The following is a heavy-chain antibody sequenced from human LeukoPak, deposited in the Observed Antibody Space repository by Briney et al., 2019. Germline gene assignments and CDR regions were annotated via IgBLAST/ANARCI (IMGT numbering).Heavy chain of an antibody. CDR2: IIPILGIA. J-gene: IGHJ4*02. V-gene: IGHV1-69*04. Sequence: SVKVSCKASGGTFSSYAISWVRQAPGQGLEWMGRIIPILGIANYAQKFQGRVTITADKSTSTAYMELSSLRSEDTAVYYCARDSGSRKMATFWGQGTLVTVSS. CDR1: GGTFSSYA. CDR3: ARDSGSRKMATF. D-gene: IGHD5-12*01.